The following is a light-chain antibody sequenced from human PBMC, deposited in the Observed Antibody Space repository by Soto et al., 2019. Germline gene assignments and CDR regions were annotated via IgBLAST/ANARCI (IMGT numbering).Light chain of an antibody. Sequence: EIVMTQSPATLSVSPGARATLSCRASQSVGSDLVWYRQTPGQAPRLLIYGASNRATGVPDRFSGSGSGTVFTLTISSLQSDDFAVXXXXXXXXXPRTFGQGTKVDIK. CDR3: XXXXXXPRT. J-gene: IGKJ1*01. CDR2: GAS. V-gene: IGKV3-15*01. CDR1: QSVGSD.